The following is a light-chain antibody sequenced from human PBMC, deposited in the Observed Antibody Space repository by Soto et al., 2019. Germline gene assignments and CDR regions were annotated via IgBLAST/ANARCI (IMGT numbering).Light chain of an antibody. CDR2: PNN. V-gene: IGLV1-44*01. Sequence: QSVLTQPPSASGTPGQRVTISCSGSSSNIGSNTVNWYQQLPGTAPKLLIYPNNQRPSGVPDRFSGSKSGTSASLAIRGLQSEDEADYYCAAWDDSLNGRVFGTGTKLTVL. J-gene: IGLJ1*01. CDR1: SSNIGSNT. CDR3: AAWDDSLNGRV.